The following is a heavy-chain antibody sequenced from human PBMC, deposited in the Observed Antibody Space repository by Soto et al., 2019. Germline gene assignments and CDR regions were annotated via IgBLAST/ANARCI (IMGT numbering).Heavy chain of an antibody. J-gene: IGHJ4*02. V-gene: IGHV3-30*18. CDR1: GFTFSSYG. CDR2: ISYDGSNK. Sequence: GGSLRLSCAASGFTFSSYGMHWVRQAPGKGLEWVAVISYDGSNKYYADSVKGRFTISRDNSKNTLYLQMNSLRAEDTAVYYCAKDLSSGYYHNYYFDYWGQGTLVTVSS. D-gene: IGHD3-22*01. CDR3: AKDLSSGYYHNYYFDY.